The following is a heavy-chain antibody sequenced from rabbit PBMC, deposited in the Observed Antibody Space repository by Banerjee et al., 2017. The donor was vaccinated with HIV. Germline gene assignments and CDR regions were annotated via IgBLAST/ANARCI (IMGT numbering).Heavy chain of an antibody. V-gene: IGHV1S45*01. CDR3: ARDRDGDAGYGSLAL. CDR1: GFSFSSSYY. J-gene: IGHJ3*01. D-gene: IGHD7-1*01. Sequence: QEQLEESGGDLVQPEGSLTLTCTASGFSFSSSYYMCWVRQAPGKGLEWITCIDIISSGSTYFASWAKGRFTISKTSSTTVTLQMTSLTAADTATYFCARDRDGDAGYGSLALWGQGTLVTVS. CDR2: IDIISSGST.